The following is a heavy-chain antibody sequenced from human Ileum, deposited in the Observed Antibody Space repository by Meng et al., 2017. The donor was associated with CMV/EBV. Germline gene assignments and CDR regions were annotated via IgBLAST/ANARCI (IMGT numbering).Heavy chain of an antibody. CDR3: ARLNYYDSREFDY. Sequence: LLTAEGAGGVHASGHLSPSCIVSGASTRNDSGSWIRQPPGKGLEWIGGIYNGGSPNYNPSLYSRVTMSLDTSKNQFSLKLNSVTAADTAVYYCARLNYYDSREFDYWGQGTLVTVSS. D-gene: IGHD3-22*01. V-gene: IGHV4-4*07. CDR2: IYNGGSP. J-gene: IGHJ4*02. CDR1: GASTRNDS.